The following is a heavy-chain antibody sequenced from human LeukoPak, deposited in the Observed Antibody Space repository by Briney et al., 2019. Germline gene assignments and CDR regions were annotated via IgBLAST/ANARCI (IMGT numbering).Heavy chain of an antibody. CDR3: ARDEYYYDSSGYYPGYFQH. CDR1: GFTFSSYG. Sequence: GRSLRLSCAASGFTFSSYGMHWVRQAPGQGLEWVALISYDGSDKYYTDSVTGRFTISRDNAKNSLYLQMNSLRAEDTAVYYCARDEYYYDSSGYYPGYFQHWGQGTLVTVSS. V-gene: IGHV3-30*03. D-gene: IGHD3-22*01. J-gene: IGHJ1*01. CDR2: ISYDGSDK.